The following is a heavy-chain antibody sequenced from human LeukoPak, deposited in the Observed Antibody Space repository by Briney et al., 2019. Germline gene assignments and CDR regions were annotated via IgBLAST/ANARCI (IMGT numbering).Heavy chain of an antibody. CDR1: RGSFSDYY. D-gene: IGHD3-10*01. J-gene: IGHJ6*04. V-gene: IGHV4-34*01. CDR3: ARRTPRSMVRGVMNYYGLDV. CDR2: INHSGST. Sequence: SETLSLACAVYRGSFSDYYWSWIRQPPGEGLEWIGEINHSGSTNYSPSLKSRVTISVDTSKNQFSLKLTSVTAADTAVYYCARRTPRSMVRGVMNYYGLDVWDKGTTVTVSS.